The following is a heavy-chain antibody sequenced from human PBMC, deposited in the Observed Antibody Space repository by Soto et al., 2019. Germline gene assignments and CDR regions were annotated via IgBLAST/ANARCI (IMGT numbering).Heavy chain of an antibody. Sequence: PGGSLRLSCADSGFPFSTYEMNWVRQAPGKGLEWIAHITTSGSDMNYADCVKGRITISRDNSKSSVFLQMNSLRVEDTAIYYCVRERFIYDMTDQEDWGRGTQVPVSS. V-gene: IGHV3-48*03. CDR2: ITTSGSDM. J-gene: IGHJ4*02. CDR1: GFPFSTYE. CDR3: VRERFIYDMTDQED. D-gene: IGHD3-22*01.